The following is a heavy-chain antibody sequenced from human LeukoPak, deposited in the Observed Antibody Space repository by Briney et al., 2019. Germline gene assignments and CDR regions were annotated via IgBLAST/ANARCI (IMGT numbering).Heavy chain of an antibody. CDR3: ARVFDKDV. CDR1: GGSISTYY. J-gene: IGHJ6*03. D-gene: IGHD2-21*01. V-gene: IGHV4-4*07. CDR2: IFTSGIT. Sequence: SETLSLTCTVSGGSISTYYWSWIRQPAGNGLEWIGRIFTSGITHYNPSLKSRVTMSIDTSKNQFSLRLSSVTAADTAVYYCARVFDKDVWGKGTTVTVSS.